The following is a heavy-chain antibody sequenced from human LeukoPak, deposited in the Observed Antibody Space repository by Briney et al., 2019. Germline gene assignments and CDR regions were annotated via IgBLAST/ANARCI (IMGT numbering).Heavy chain of an antibody. CDR2: IIPIFGTA. D-gene: IGHD3-10*01. CDR1: GGTFSSYA. V-gene: IGHV1-69*06. Sequence: SVKVSCKASGGTFSSYAISWVRQAPGQGLEWMGGIIPIFGTANYAQKFQGRVTITADKSTSTAYMELSSLRSEDTAVYYYARAHFRYGSGSYYNNHYYFDYWGQGTLVTVSS. J-gene: IGHJ4*02. CDR3: ARAHFRYGSGSYYNNHYYFDY.